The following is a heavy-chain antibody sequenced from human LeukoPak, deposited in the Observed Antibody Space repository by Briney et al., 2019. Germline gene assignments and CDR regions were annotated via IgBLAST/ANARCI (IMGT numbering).Heavy chain of an antibody. CDR3: AKQGPSVVTHFDS. D-gene: IGHD4-23*01. J-gene: IGHJ4*02. CDR1: GYSISSGYY. Sequence: PSETLSLTCAVPGYSISSGYYWGWIRQPPGKGLDWIASMYHSGSTYYNPSLKSRATISVDTSKNQFSLRLSSVTAADTAVYYCAKQGPSVVTHFDSWGQGTLVTVSS. CDR2: MYHSGST. V-gene: IGHV4-38-2*01.